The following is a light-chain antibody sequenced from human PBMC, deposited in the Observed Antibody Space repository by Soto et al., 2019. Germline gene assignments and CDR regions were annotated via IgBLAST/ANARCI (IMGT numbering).Light chain of an antibody. V-gene: IGLV2-14*03. CDR3: SSYSGSSTLVV. J-gene: IGLJ2*01. Sequence: QSVLXQPASXSGSPGQSXTISXTGTSSDVGGYEYVSWYQQHPGKAPKLMFYXVSNRPSGVSSRFSGSKSGNTASLTISGLQADDEADYYCSSYSGSSTLVVFGGGTKLTVL. CDR2: XVS. CDR1: SSDVGGYEY.